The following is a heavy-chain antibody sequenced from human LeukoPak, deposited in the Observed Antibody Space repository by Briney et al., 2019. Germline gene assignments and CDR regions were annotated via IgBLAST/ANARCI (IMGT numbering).Heavy chain of an antibody. V-gene: IGHV3-21*01. Sequence: GGSLRLSCAASGFAFSSYSMNWVRQAPGRGLEWVSSIGSSTKSVYYADSVKGRFIISRDNAKNSLYLQMNSLRAEDTAVYYCAREASEAFDIWGQGTTVTVSS. J-gene: IGHJ3*02. CDR1: GFAFSSYS. D-gene: IGHD6-6*01. CDR2: IGSSTKSV. CDR3: AREASEAFDI.